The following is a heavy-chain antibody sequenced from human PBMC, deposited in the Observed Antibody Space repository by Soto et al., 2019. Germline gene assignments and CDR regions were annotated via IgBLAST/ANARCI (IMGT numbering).Heavy chain of an antibody. V-gene: IGHV4-31*03. CDR1: GGSISSGGYY. CDR3: ARGDSYCSGGSCYSVPFDY. D-gene: IGHD2-15*01. CDR2: IYYSGST. J-gene: IGHJ4*02. Sequence: PSETLSLTCTVSGGSISSGGYYWSWIRQHPGKGLEWIGYIYYSGSTYYNPSLKSRVTISVDTSKNQFSLKLSSVTAADTAVYYCARGDSYCSGGSCYSVPFDYWGQGTLVTVSS.